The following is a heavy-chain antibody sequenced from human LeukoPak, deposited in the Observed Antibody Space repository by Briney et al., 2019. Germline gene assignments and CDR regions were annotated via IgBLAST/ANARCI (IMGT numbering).Heavy chain of an antibody. CDR1: GDSVSSNSAP. D-gene: IGHD6-13*01. CDR3: ARVTAPGTGRDYFDF. Sequence: SQTLSLTCDISGDSVSSNSAPWNWLRQSPSRGLEGLGRTYYRSKWYNDYALSVNSRIMISPDTSKNQFSLHLNSVTPDDTAVYFCARVTAPGTGRDYFDFWGQGTLVTVSS. CDR2: TYYRSKWYN. J-gene: IGHJ4*02. V-gene: IGHV6-1*01.